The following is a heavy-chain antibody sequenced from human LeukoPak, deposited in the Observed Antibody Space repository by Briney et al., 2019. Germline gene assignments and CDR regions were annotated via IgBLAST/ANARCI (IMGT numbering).Heavy chain of an antibody. V-gene: IGHV3-7*03. CDR3: VRDGVRDGLYFDY. D-gene: IGHD5-24*01. J-gene: IGHJ4*02. CDR1: GFTFSSYG. Sequence: SGGSLRLSCAASGFTFSSYGMHWVRQAPGKGLEWVANINQDGRESQYVDSVKGRFTISRDNAKNSLYLQMNSLRAEDTAVYYCVRDGVRDGLYFDYWGQGTLVTVSS. CDR2: INQDGRES.